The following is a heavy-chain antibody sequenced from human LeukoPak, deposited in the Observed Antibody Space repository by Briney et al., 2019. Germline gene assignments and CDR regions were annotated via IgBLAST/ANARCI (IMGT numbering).Heavy chain of an antibody. D-gene: IGHD6-19*01. CDR1: GGTFSSYA. J-gene: IGHJ4*02. CDR2: IIPIFGTA. Sequence: SVKVSCKASGGTFSSYAISWVRQAPGQGLEWMGGIIPIFGTANYAQKFQGRVTITADESTSTAYMERSSLRSEDTAVYYCARAGLNIAVVPRHYFDYWGQGTLVTVSS. CDR3: ARAGLNIAVVPRHYFDY. V-gene: IGHV1-69*13.